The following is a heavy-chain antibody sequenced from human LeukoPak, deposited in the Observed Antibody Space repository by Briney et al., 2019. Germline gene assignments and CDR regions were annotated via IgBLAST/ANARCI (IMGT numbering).Heavy chain of an antibody. CDR2: MNPSSGNT. CDR3: TRMRGYTYGYWYLDL. V-gene: IGHV1-8*01. Sequence: ASVKVSCKAAGYTFSSYDINWVRQAPGQGLEYMRWMNPSSGNTGYTQKFQGRITMTRDTSIGTAYMELSSLKSEDTALYYCTRMRGYTYGYWYLDLWGRGTLVTVSS. J-gene: IGHJ2*01. D-gene: IGHD5-18*01. CDR1: GYTFSSYD.